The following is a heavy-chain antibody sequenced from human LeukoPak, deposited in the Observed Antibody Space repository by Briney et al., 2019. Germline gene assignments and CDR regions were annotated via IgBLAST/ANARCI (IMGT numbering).Heavy chain of an antibody. CDR3: ARQGAAAGYMDV. V-gene: IGHV4-59*08. Sequence: SETLSLTCTVSGGSISSYYWSWIRQPPGKGLEWIGYIYYSGSTNYNPSLKGRVTISVDTSKNQFSLKLSSVTAADTAVYYCARQGAAAGYMDVWGQGTTVTVSS. CDR1: GGSISSYY. D-gene: IGHD6-13*01. J-gene: IGHJ6*02. CDR2: IYYSGST.